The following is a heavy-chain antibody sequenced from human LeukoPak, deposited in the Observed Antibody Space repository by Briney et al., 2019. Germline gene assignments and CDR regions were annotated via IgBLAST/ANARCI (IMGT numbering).Heavy chain of an antibody. CDR2: IYYSGST. D-gene: IGHD1-26*01. V-gene: IGHV4-59*12. J-gene: IGHJ3*02. CDR3: ARDGYSGSYSHDAFDI. CDR1: GGSISSYY. Sequence: SETLSLTCTVSGGSISSYYRSWIRQPPGKGLEWIGYIYYSGSTNYNPSLKSRVTISVDTSKNQFSLKLSSVTAADTAVYYCARDGYSGSYSHDAFDIRGQGTMVTVSS.